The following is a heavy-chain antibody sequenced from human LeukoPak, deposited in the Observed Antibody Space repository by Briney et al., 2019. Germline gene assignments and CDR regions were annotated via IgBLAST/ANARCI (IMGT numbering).Heavy chain of an antibody. J-gene: IGHJ5*02. D-gene: IGHD2-2*01. CDR1: GYSISSGYY. CDR3: ARVVRCSSTSCYSGWFDP. CDR2: IYHSGST. V-gene: IGHV4-38-2*01. Sequence: SETLSLTCAVSGYSISSGYYWGWIRQPPGKGLEWIGSIYHSGSTYYNPSLKSRVTISVDTSKNQFSLKLSSVTAADAAVYYCARVVRCSSTSCYSGWFDPWGQGTLVTVSS.